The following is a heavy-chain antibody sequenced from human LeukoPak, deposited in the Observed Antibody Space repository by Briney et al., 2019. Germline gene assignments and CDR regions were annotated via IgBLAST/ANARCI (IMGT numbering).Heavy chain of an antibody. V-gene: IGHV2-5*02. CDR1: GFSLGTRGGG. CDR2: IYWDYDK. D-gene: IGHD3-22*01. Sequence: VSGPTLVHPTRTLTLTGTFSGFSLGTRGGGVGWIRQPPGKALEWLSLIYWDYDKRYSPSLHSRLPITTDTSKNQVVLTMTNMDPVDTATYYCAHVDSSGYYLLFDYWGQGTLVTVSS. J-gene: IGHJ4*02. CDR3: AHVDSSGYYLLFDY.